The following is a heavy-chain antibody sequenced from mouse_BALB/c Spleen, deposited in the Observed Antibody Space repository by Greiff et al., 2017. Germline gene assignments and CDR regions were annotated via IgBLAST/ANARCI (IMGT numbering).Heavy chain of an antibody. CDR2: ISYSGST. CDR3: ASNYYYGSSRYYFDY. J-gene: IGHJ2*01. Sequence: EVQLQQSGPGLVKPSQSLSLTCTVTGYSITSDYAWNWIPQFPGNKLEWMGYISYSGSTSYNPSLKSRISITRDTSKNQFFLQLNSVTTEDTATYSCASNYYYGSSRYYFDYWGQGTTLTVSA. V-gene: IGHV3-2*02. D-gene: IGHD1-1*01. CDR1: GYSITSDYA.